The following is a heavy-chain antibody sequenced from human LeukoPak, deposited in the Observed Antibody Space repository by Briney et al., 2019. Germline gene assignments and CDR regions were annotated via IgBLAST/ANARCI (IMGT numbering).Heavy chain of an antibody. J-gene: IGHJ6*03. CDR3: AKGAFGELLLRPVHYYYYYYMDV. CDR2: ISYDGSNK. D-gene: IGHD3-10*01. CDR1: GFTFSSYA. Sequence: GGSLRLSCAASGFTFSSYAMHWVRQAPGKGLEWVAVISYDGSNKYYADSVKGRFTISRDNSKNTLYLQMNSLRAEDTAVYYCAKGAFGELLLRPVHYYYYYYMDVWGKGTTVTISS. V-gene: IGHV3-30*04.